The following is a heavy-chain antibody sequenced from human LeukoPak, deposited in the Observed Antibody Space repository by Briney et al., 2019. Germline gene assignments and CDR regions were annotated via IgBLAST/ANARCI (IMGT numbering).Heavy chain of an antibody. J-gene: IGHJ4*02. Sequence: GGSLRLSCAASGFTFSDYYMSWIRQTPGKGLEWVSYISSSGSTIYYADSVKGRFTISRDNAKNSLYLQMNSLRAEDTAVYYCAREYGSGSYYSIDYWGQGTLVTVSS. D-gene: IGHD3-10*01. V-gene: IGHV3-11*01. CDR2: ISSSGSTI. CDR3: AREYGSGSYYSIDY. CDR1: GFTFSDYY.